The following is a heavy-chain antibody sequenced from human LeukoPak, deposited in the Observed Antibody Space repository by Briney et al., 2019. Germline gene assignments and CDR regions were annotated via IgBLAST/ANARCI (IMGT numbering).Heavy chain of an antibody. Sequence: SETLSLTCAVYGGSFSGYYWSWIRQPPGKGLEWIGEINHSGSTNYNPSLKSRVTISVDTSKNQFSLKLSSVTAADTAVYYCARLGPWNSYGSYYYYYYMDVWGKGTTVTISS. CDR3: ARLGPWNSYGSYYYYYYMDV. D-gene: IGHD5-18*01. V-gene: IGHV4-34*01. CDR2: INHSGST. CDR1: GGSFSGYY. J-gene: IGHJ6*03.